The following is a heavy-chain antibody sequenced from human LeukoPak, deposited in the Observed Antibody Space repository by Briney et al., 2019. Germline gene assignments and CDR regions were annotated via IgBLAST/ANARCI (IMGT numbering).Heavy chain of an antibody. CDR1: GGSFSGYY. V-gene: IGHV4-34*01. CDR2: IYYSGST. CDR3: ARAKFGELFMDV. J-gene: IGHJ6*04. D-gene: IGHD3-10*01. Sequence: SETLSLTCAVYGGSFSGYYWSWIRQPPGKGLEWIGSIYYSGSTYYNPSLKSRVTISVDTSKNQFSLKLSSVTAADTAVYYCARAKFGELFMDVWGKGTTVTVSS.